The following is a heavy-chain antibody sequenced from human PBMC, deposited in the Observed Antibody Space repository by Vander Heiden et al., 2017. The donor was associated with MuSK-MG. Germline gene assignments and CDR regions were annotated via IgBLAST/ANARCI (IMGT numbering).Heavy chain of an antibody. CDR1: GFTVSSNH. J-gene: IGHJ4*02. V-gene: IGHV3-66*01. CDR3: ARGDGIDSSGWYY. D-gene: IGHD6-19*01. CDR2: IYSGGST. Sequence: EVQLVESGGGLVQPGGSLRLSCAASGFTVSSNHMSWVRQAPGKGLEWVSVIYSGGSTYYADSVKGRFTISRDNSKNTLYLQMNSLRAEDTAVYYCARGDGIDSSGWYYWGQGTLVTVSS.